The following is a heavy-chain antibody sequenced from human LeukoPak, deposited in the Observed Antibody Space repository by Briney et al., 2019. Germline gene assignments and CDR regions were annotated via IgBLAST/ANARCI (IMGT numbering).Heavy chain of an antibody. J-gene: IGHJ3*02. V-gene: IGHV3-64*02. D-gene: IGHD3-9*01. CDR2: ISTNGGRT. CDR3: ARGKGMGDDWHDAFDI. Sequence: GGSLRLSCAASGFIFSNYAIHWVRQAPGKGLEHVSSISTNGGRTYFADSVKGRFTISRDNSKNTVNLQMGSLRPEDMAVYYCARGKGMGDDWHDAFDIWGQGTMVTVSS. CDR1: GFIFSNYA.